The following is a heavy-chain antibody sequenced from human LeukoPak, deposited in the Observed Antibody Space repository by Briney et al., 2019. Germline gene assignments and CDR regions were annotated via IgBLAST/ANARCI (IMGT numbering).Heavy chain of an antibody. CDR1: GYSISSGYY. CDR2: IYHSGST. V-gene: IGHV4-38-2*01. D-gene: IGHD3-3*01. J-gene: IGHJ6*03. CDR3: ARVDHDFWSGYFYYMDV. Sequence: SETLSLTCAVSGYSISSGYYWGWIRQPPGKGLEWIGSIYHSGSTNYNPSLKSRVTISVDTSKNQFSLKLSSVTAADTAVYYCARVDHDFWSGYFYYMDVWGKGTTVTVSS.